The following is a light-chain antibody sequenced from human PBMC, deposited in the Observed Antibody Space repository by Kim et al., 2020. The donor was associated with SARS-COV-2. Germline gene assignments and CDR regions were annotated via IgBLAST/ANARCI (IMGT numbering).Light chain of an antibody. CDR3: QQYNAWPLT. Sequence: EIVMTQSPAILSVSPGESATLSCRASQSISSNLAWYQQKPGQAPRLLIYSASARATGIPARISGSGSGTEFTLTLSSLQSEDFALYSCQQYNAWPLTFGGGTKVDIK. CDR1: QSISSN. V-gene: IGKV3-15*01. CDR2: SAS. J-gene: IGKJ4*01.